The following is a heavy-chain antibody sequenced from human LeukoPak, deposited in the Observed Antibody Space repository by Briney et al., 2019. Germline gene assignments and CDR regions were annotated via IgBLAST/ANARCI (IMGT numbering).Heavy chain of an antibody. D-gene: IGHD3-10*01. V-gene: IGHV1-69*11. CDR1: GGTFSSYA. Sequence: ASVKVSCKASGGTFSSYAISWVRQAPGQGLEWMGRIIPILRTPNYAQNFQGRVTITTDESTSTAYVELSSLRSEDTAVYYCARDAGLYGSVPQRNWGQGTLVTVSS. CDR3: ARDAGLYGSVPQRN. CDR2: IIPILRTP. J-gene: IGHJ4*02.